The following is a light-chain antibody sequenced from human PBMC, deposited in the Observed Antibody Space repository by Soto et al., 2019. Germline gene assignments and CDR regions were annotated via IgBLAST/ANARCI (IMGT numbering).Light chain of an antibody. CDR1: QSVSSY. V-gene: IGKV3-11*01. CDR3: QQRANWPLTT. J-gene: IGKJ5*01. CDR2: DAS. Sequence: ELVLTQSPATLSLSPGERATLSCRASQSVSSYLAWYQQKPGQAPRLLIYDASNRATGIPARFSGSGSGTDFTLTIRSLEPEDFAIYYCQQRANWPLTTFGHGTRLEI.